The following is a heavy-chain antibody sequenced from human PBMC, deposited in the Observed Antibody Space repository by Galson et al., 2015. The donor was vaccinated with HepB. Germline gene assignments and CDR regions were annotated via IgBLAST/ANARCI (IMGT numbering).Heavy chain of an antibody. CDR3: ARVDSAAGAFQH. CDR2: IIPILGIA. CDR1: GGTFSSYT. J-gene: IGHJ1*01. D-gene: IGHD6-13*01. Sequence: SVKVPCKASGGTFSSYTISWVRQAPGQGLEWMGRIIPILGIANYAQKFQGRVTITADKSTSTAYMELSSLRSEDTAVYYCARVDSAAGAFQHWGQGTLVTVSS. V-gene: IGHV1-69*02.